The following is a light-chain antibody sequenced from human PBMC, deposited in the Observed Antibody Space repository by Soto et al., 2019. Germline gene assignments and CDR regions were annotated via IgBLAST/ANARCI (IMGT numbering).Light chain of an antibody. J-gene: IGKJ1*01. Sequence: DIQMTQSPSSVFASVGGRVTITCRASQTISSWLAWYQQKPGKAPKLLIYKASTLKSGVPSRFSGSGSGTEFTPTISSLQPDDFATYYCQPYNSYSEAVGPGTKVEIK. CDR2: KAS. CDR3: QPYNSYSEA. CDR1: QTISSW. V-gene: IGKV1-5*03.